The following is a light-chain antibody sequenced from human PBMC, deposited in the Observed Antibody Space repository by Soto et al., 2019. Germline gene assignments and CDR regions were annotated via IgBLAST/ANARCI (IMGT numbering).Light chain of an antibody. J-gene: IGLJ1*01. Sequence: QPVLTQPPSASGTPGQRVTISCSGSSSNIGSNTVNWYQQLPRTAPKLLIYSNNQRPSGVPDRFSGSKSGTSASLAISGLQSEDEADYYCAAWDDSLNGYVFGTGTKVTVL. CDR3: AAWDDSLNGYV. CDR1: SSNIGSNT. V-gene: IGLV1-44*01. CDR2: SNN.